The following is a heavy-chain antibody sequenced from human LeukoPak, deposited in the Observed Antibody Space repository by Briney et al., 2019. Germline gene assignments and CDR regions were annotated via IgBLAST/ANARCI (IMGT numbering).Heavy chain of an antibody. CDR3: ARGGGWYANWFDP. J-gene: IGHJ5*02. V-gene: IGHV4-59*01. D-gene: IGHD6-19*01. CDR2: IYYSGST. Sequence: SETLSLTCTVSGGSISSYYWSWIRQPPGKGLEWIGYIYYSGSTNYNPSLKSRVTISVDTSKNQFSLKLSSVTAADTAVYYCARGGGWYANWFDPWGQGTLVTVSS. CDR1: GGSISSYY.